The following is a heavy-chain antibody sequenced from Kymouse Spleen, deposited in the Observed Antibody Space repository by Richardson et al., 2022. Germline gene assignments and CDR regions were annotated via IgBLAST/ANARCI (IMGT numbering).Heavy chain of an antibody. J-gene: IGHJ5*02. V-gene: IGHV4-34*01. CDR1: GGSFSGYY. D-gene: IGHD3-10*01. CDR3: ARGRWFGEWHNWFDP. Sequence: QVQLQQWGAGLLKPSETLSLTCAVYGGSFSGYYWSWIRQPPGKGLEWIGEINHSGSTNYNPSLKSRVTISVDTSKNQFSLKLSSVTAADTAVYYCARGRWFGEWHNWFDPWGQGTLVTVSS. CDR2: INHSGST.